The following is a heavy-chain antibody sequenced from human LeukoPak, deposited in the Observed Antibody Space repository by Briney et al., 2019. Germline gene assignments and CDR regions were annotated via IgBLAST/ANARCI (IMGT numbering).Heavy chain of an antibody. V-gene: IGHV3-48*04. CDR3: ASTLTTGFDY. Sequence: GGSLRLSCAASGFTFSNFGMNWVRQAPGKGLEWVSYISSSSSSIYYADSVKGRFTISRDNAKNSLYLQMNSLRAEDTAVYYCASTLTTGFDYWGQGTLVTVSS. J-gene: IGHJ4*02. D-gene: IGHD4-17*01. CDR2: ISSSSSSI. CDR1: GFTFSNFG.